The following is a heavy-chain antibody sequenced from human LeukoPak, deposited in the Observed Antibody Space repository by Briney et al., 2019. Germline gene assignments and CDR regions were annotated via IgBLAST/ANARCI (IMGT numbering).Heavy chain of an antibody. CDR3: ARDPGADAFDI. CDR1: GFTFSTYA. V-gene: IGHV3-23*01. D-gene: IGHD4/OR15-4a*01. J-gene: IGHJ3*02. Sequence: QPGGSLRLSCAASGFTFSTYAMSWIRQAPGKGLEWVSAISTGGDTIYYADSVKGRFTLSRDNSRNTLYLQMNSLRAEDTAVYYCARDPGADAFDIWGQGTMVTVSS. CDR2: ISTGGDTI.